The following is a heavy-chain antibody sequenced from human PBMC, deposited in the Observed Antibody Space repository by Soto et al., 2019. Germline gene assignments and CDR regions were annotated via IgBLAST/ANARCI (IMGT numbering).Heavy chain of an antibody. V-gene: IGHV1-46*01. CDR1: GYTFTSYY. D-gene: IGHD2-15*01. CDR2: INPSGGST. Sequence: AASVKVCCKASGYTFTSYYMHWVRQAPGQGLEWMGIINPSGGSTSYAQKFQGRVTMTRDTSTSTVYMELSSLRSEDTAVYYCARAVGYCSGGSCSTNYYYYGMDVWGQGTTVTVSS. J-gene: IGHJ6*02. CDR3: ARAVGYCSGGSCSTNYYYYGMDV.